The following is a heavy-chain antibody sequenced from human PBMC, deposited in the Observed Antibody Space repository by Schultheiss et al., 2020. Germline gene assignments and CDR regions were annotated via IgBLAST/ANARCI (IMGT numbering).Heavy chain of an antibody. CDR1: GGSISSGGYY. J-gene: IGHJ6*02. CDR2: IYYSGST. V-gene: IGHV4-31*03. CDR3: ARGGSHLRPYHYGMDV. D-gene: IGHD3-10*01. Sequence: TLSLTCTVSGGSISSGGYYWSWIRQHPGKGLEWIGYIYYSGSTYYNPSLKSRVTISVDTSKNQFSLKLSSVTAADTAVYYCARGGSHLRPYHYGMDVWGQGTTVTVSS.